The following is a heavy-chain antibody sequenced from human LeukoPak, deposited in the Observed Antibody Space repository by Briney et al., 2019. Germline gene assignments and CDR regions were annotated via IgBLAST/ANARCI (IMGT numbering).Heavy chain of an antibody. Sequence: KPSETLSLTCAVYGGSFSGYYWSWIRQPPGKGLEWIGEINHSGSTNYNPSLKSRVTISVDTSKNQFSLKLSSVTAADTAVYYCAGETYSSGGYWGQGTLVTVSS. V-gene: IGHV4-34*01. J-gene: IGHJ4*02. CDR1: GGSFSGYY. CDR2: INHSGST. CDR3: AGETYSSGGY. D-gene: IGHD6-19*01.